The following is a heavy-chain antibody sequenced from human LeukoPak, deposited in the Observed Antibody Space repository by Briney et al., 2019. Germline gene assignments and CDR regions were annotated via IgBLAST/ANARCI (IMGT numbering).Heavy chain of an antibody. Sequence: VGSLRLSCAASGFTFTTYVMHWVRQAPGKGLDWVALISDDGNNKYYADSVKGRFTISRDNSKNTLYLQMNSLRAEDMAVYFCAKGGYCSSTTCPTWFDPWGQGTLVTVSS. J-gene: IGHJ5*02. CDR3: AKGGYCSSTTCPTWFDP. D-gene: IGHD2-2*01. CDR1: GFTFTTYV. V-gene: IGHV3-33*05. CDR2: ISDDGNNK.